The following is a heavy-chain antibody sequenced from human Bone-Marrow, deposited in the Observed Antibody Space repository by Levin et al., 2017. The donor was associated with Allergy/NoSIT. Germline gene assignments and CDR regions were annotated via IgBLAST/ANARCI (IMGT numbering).Heavy chain of an antibody. J-gene: IGHJ4*02. CDR2: IFPSDSDT. V-gene: IGHV5-51*01. D-gene: IGHD4-23*01. CDR3: ARRDSDGSNSFDY. Sequence: GESLKISCQASGYSFSSFWFGWVRQRPGKGLEWMGLIFPSDSDTRVSPSFQGHIIMSVDKSINTAYLQWSSLKASDSAMYYGARRDSDGSNSFDYWGQGTLVTVSP. CDR1: GYSFSSFW.